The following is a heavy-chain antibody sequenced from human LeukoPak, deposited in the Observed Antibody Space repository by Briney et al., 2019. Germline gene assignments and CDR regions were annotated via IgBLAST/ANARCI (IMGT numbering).Heavy chain of an antibody. CDR1: GGSISSYY. CDR3: ARDAPPHGYYYYGMDV. J-gene: IGHJ6*02. Sequence: PSETLSLTCNVSGGSISSYYWSWIRQPPGKGLEWIGYIYYSGSTNYNPSLKSRVTISVDTSKNQFSLKLSSVTAADTAVYYCARDAPPHGYYYYGMDVWGQGTTVTVSS. CDR2: IYYSGST. V-gene: IGHV4-59*01.